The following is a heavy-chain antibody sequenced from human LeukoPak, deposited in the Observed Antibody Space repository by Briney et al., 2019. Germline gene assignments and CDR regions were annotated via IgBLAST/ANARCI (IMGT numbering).Heavy chain of an antibody. CDR1: GGSFSGYY. D-gene: IGHD1-26*01. CDR2: INHSGST. J-gene: IGHJ4*02. Sequence: SETLSLTCAVCGGSFSGYYWSWIRQPPGKGLEWIGEINHSGSTNYNPSLKSRVTISVDTSKNQFSLKLSSVTAADTAVYYCARGRSVGATPYYFDYWGQGTLVTVSS. CDR3: ARGRSVGATPYYFDY. V-gene: IGHV4-34*01.